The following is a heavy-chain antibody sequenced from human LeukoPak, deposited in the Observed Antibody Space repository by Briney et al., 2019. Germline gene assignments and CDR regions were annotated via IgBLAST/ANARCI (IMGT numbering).Heavy chain of an antibody. CDR2: ISSSRTYI. CDR1: GFTFSSYS. Sequence: AGSLRLSCAASGFTFSSYSMNWVRQAPGKGLEWVSSISSSRTYIYYADSVKGRFTISRDNAENSLFLQMNSLRAEDTAVYYCARSTGYCSSTSCYEFDYWGQGNLVTVSS. CDR3: ARSTGYCSSTSCYEFDY. D-gene: IGHD2-2*01. V-gene: IGHV3-21*01. J-gene: IGHJ4*02.